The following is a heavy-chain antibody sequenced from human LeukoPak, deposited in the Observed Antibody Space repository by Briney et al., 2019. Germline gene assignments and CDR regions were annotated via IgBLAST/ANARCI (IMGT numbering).Heavy chain of an antibody. CDR3: TRDSYYEISGSDDRKYFQH. D-gene: IGHD3-22*01. V-gene: IGHV3-7*01. CDR1: GFNFGTYW. J-gene: IGHJ1*01. CDR2: MKEDGSKK. Sequence: GGSLRLSCVGSGFNFGTYWMSWVRQSPGKGLEWVASMKEDGSKKYYVDSVKGRFTISRDNAEKSLFLQMNSLRDDDTAVYYCTRDSYYEISGSDDRKYFQHWGPGTLVAVSS.